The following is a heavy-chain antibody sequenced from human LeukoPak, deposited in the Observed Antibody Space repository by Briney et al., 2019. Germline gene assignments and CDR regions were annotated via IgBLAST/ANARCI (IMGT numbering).Heavy chain of an antibody. CDR1: GFTFSSYA. D-gene: IGHD3-10*01. Sequence: GGSLRLSCAASGFTFSSYAMSWVRQAPGKGLEWVSAISGSGGSTYYADSVKGRFTISRDNSKNTLYLQMNSLRAEDTAVYYCAKDQLWFGELSYPVFDYWGQGTLVTVPS. V-gene: IGHV3-23*01. J-gene: IGHJ4*02. CDR2: ISGSGGST. CDR3: AKDQLWFGELSYPVFDY.